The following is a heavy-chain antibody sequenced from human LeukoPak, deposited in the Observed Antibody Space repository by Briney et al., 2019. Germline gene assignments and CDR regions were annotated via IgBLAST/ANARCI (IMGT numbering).Heavy chain of an antibody. CDR3: AHTARLYSSGWLGIGHIDYFDY. CDR2: IYWDDDK. J-gene: IGHJ4*02. D-gene: IGHD6-19*01. CDR1: GFSLSTRGVG. Sequence: SGPTLVNPTQTLTLTCTFSGFSLSTRGVGVGWIRQPPGKALEWLALIYWDDDKRYSPSLKSRLTITKDTSKNQVVLTMTNMDPVDTATYYCAHTARLYSSGWLGIGHIDYFDYWGQGTLVTVSS. V-gene: IGHV2-5*02.